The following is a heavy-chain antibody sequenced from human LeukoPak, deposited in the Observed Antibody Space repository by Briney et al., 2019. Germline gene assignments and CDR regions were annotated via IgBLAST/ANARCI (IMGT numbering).Heavy chain of an antibody. CDR2: ISDRTSDT. J-gene: IGHJ4*02. Sequence: PRGSLRLSCAASGFTFSDYYMSWIRQAPGKGLEWVSYISDRTSDTNYIDSVKGRFTISRDNAKNSLYLQMNSLRAEDTAVYYCTRVGSSGSVDYWGQGTLITVSS. CDR3: TRVGSSGSVDY. V-gene: IGHV3-11*06. D-gene: IGHD1-1*01. CDR1: GFTFSDYY.